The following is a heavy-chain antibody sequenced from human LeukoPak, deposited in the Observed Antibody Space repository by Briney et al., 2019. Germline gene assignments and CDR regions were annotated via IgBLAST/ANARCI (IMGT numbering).Heavy chain of an antibody. D-gene: IGHD1-26*01. CDR3: ATGLVGAMGPFSFDI. CDR2: FDPEDGET. CDR1: GYTLTELS. V-gene: IGHV1-24*01. J-gene: IGHJ3*02. Sequence: ASVKVSCKVSGYTLTELSMHWVRQAPGKGLEWMGGFDPEDGETTYAQKFQGRVTMTEDTSTDTAYMELSSLRSEDTAVYYCATGLVGAMGPFSFDIWGQGTMVTVSS.